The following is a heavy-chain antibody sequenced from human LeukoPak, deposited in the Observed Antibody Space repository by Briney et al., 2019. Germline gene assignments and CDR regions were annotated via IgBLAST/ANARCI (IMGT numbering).Heavy chain of an antibody. D-gene: IGHD2-2*02. V-gene: IGHV3-21*01. Sequence: RGSLRLSCAASGFTFSGDSMNGVRQGPGKGLWWGSSISSSSSYIYSADSVKGGFTISRDSAKTSLPLQMNRLPAPATAVYYCARERGPTVVVPAAILPRAFDIWGQGTMVTVSS. CDR3: ARERGPTVVVPAAILPRAFDI. CDR2: ISSSSSYI. J-gene: IGHJ3*02. CDR1: GFTFSGDS.